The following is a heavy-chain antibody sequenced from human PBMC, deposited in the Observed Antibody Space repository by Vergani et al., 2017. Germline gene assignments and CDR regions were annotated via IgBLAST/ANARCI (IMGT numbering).Heavy chain of an antibody. CDR1: GFTLGDYA. V-gene: IGHV3-49*04. CDR3: ARAYGRYDWFDY. D-gene: IGHD1-20*01. Sequence: EVHLVESGGGLVQPGRSLRLSCSGSGFTLGDYAMTWVRQAPGKGLEWVAFIWSKPYGGTTEYAASVKGRFTISRDNSKNTLYLQMNSLRVEDTAVYYCARAYGRYDWFDYWGQRTLVTVSS. CDR2: IWSKPYGGTT. J-gene: IGHJ4*01.